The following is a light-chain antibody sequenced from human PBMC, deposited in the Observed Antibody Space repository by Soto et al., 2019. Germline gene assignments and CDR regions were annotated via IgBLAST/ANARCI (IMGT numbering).Light chain of an antibody. V-gene: IGKV1-5*01. CDR1: QRMSGW. CDR3: QQYDSFSVT. CDR2: DVS. Sequence: DIKMNQSPSTVSASGGDTVSITCRASQRMSGWLAWHQQKPGKAPKLLIYDVSALKRGVPPRFSGSGSGTEFTLTISSLQPDDFATYYCQQYDSFSVTFGQGTKVDIK. J-gene: IGKJ1*01.